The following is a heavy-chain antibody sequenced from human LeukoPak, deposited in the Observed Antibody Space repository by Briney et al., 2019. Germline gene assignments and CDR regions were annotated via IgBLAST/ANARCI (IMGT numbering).Heavy chain of an antibody. V-gene: IGHV3-33*06. CDR3: MKGADYYGSGSYNNWFDS. J-gene: IGHJ5*01. D-gene: IGHD3-10*01. CDR1: GFTFSSYG. CDR2: IWHNGRDT. Sequence: GGSLRLSCAASGFTFSSYGMHWVRQAPGKGLEWVAAIWHNGRDTYYTDSVKGRFTISRDNSKNTLFLQVNSLRVGDTAVYYCMKGADYYGSGSYNNWFDSWGQGTLVTVAS.